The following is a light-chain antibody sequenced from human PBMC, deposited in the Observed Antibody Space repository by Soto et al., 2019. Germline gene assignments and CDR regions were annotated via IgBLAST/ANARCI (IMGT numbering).Light chain of an antibody. CDR3: CSYAGSSTLL. Sequence: QSALTQPASVSGSPGQSITISCTGTSSDVGGYNLVSWYQQHPGKTPKLMIYEGSKRSSGVSNRFSGSKSGNTASLTISGLQAEDEADYDCCSYAGSSTLLFGGGTKLTVL. J-gene: IGLJ2*01. V-gene: IGLV2-23*01. CDR1: SSDVGGYNL. CDR2: EGS.